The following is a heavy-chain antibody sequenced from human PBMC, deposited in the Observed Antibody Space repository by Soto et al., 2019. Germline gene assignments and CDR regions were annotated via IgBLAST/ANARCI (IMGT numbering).Heavy chain of an antibody. J-gene: IGHJ4*02. CDR2: VYHTGNT. CDR1: GVSITSYY. Sequence: PSETLSLTCSVSGVSITSYYWTWIRHSPGKGLEWIGYVYHTGNTYYNPSLKSRATISLDTSKNQVSLRLRSVTAADTAVYYCAREQYNWKLWGQGTLVTVSS. D-gene: IGHD1-20*01. CDR3: AREQYNWKL. V-gene: IGHV4-59*01.